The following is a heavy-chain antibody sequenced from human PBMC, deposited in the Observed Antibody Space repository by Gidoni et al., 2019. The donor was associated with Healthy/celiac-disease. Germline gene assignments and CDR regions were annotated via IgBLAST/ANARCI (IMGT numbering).Heavy chain of an antibody. Sequence: QVQLVESGGGVVQPGRSLRLSCAASGFTFSSYGMHWVRQAPGKGLEWVAVISYDGSNKYYADSVKGRFTISRDNSKNTLYLQMNSLRAEDTAVYYCAKHDYGGNPVLWGQGTLVTVSS. CDR2: ISYDGSNK. CDR1: GFTFSSYG. V-gene: IGHV3-30*18. CDR3: AKHDYGGNPVL. D-gene: IGHD4-17*01. J-gene: IGHJ4*02.